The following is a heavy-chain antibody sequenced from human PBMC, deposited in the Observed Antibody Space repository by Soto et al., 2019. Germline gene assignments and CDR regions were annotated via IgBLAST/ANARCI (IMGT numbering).Heavy chain of an antibody. D-gene: IGHD5-12*01. CDR3: ARKPAFGYNLFDY. CDR1: GGTFSSYA. V-gene: IGHV1-69*01. CDR2: IIPIFGTA. J-gene: IGHJ4*02. Sequence: QVQLVQTGAEVKKPGSSVKVSCKASGGTFSSYAISWVRPAPGQWLEWMGGIIPIFGTANYAQKFQGIVTITADESTSTAYMELSSLRSEDTAVYYCARKPAFGYNLFDYWGQGTLVTFSS.